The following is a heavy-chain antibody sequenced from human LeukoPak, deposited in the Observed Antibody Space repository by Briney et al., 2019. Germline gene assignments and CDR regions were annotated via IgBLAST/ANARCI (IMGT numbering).Heavy chain of an antibody. Sequence: ASVKISCKASGYTFTDYYMHWVQQAPGKGLEWMGRVDPEDGETIYAEKFQGRVTITADTSTDTAYMELSSLRSEDTAVYYCARDLIVVVPAAIAFDIWGQGTMVTVSS. D-gene: IGHD2-2*01. CDR1: GYTFTDYY. CDR2: VDPEDGET. J-gene: IGHJ3*02. CDR3: ARDLIVVVPAAIAFDI. V-gene: IGHV1-69-2*01.